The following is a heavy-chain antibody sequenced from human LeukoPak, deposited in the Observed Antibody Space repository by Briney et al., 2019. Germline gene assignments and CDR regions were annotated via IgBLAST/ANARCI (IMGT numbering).Heavy chain of an antibody. CDR3: ATHSTYYDILTGYSFDY. J-gene: IGHJ4*02. V-gene: IGHV3-23*01. D-gene: IGHD3-9*01. CDR2: ISGSGGST. Sequence: PGGSLRLSCAPSGFTFSSYAMSWVRQAPGKGLEWVSAISGSGGSTYYADSVKGRFTISRDNSKNTLYLQMNSLRAEDTAVYYCATHSTYYDILTGYSFDYWGQGTLVTVSS. CDR1: GFTFSSYA.